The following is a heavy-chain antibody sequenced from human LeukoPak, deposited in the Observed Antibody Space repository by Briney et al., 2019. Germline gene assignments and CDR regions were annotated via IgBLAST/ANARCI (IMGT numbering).Heavy chain of an antibody. CDR2: ISSSSRYR. D-gene: IGHD5-12*01. V-gene: IGHV3-21*01. CDR1: GFTFSSYW. CDR3: ARVKEASAFDI. Sequence: GGSLRLSCAASGFTFSSYWMSWVRQAPGKGLEWVSSISSSSRYRYYADSVKGRFTISRDNAKNSLYLQMNSLRAEDTAVYYCARVKEASAFDIWGQGTMVTVSS. J-gene: IGHJ3*02.